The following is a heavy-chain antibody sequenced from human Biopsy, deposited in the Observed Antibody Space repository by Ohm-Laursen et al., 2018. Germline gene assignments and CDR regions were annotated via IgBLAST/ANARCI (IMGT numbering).Heavy chain of an antibody. V-gene: IGHV1-69*13. CDR3: AARSQGDITYYYYGMDV. D-gene: IGHD1-26*01. CDR1: GYSVTELS. Sequence: ASVKVSCKVSGYSVTELSMHWVRQAPGQGLEWMGGIIAIFGTPNYAQKFQGRVTITADESTSTIYMELSSLTSEDTAVYYCAARSQGDITYYYYGMDVWGQGTTVTVSS. CDR2: IIAIFGTP. J-gene: IGHJ6*02.